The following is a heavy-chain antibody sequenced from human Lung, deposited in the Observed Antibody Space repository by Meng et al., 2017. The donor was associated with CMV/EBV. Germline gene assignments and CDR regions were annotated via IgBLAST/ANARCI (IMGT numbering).Heavy chain of an antibody. Sequence: GGSLRLSCKGSGYSFTTYWIGWVRQMPGKGLEWMGIIYPGDSDTRYSPSFEGQVTISADKSISTAYLQWSSLKASDTAMYYCAGRRSRGPWQYYFHSWGQGTLVTVSS. V-gene: IGHV5-51*01. CDR2: IYPGDSDT. D-gene: IGHD6-19*01. CDR3: AGRRSRGPWQYYFHS. J-gene: IGHJ4*02. CDR1: GYSFTTYW.